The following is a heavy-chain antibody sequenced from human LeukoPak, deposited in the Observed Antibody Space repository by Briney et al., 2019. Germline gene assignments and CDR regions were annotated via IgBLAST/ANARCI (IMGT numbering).Heavy chain of an antibody. D-gene: IGHD1-26*01. J-gene: IGHJ6*02. CDR3: TRDMMGATTVPPYYYCMDV. Sequence: GGSLRLSCAASGFTVSNNYVNWVRQAPGKGLEWVSVIYSGGSTYYADSVKGRFTISRDNSKNTLYLQMNTLRAEDTAMYYCTRDMMGATTVPPYYYCMDVWGQGTTVTVSS. CDR1: GFTVSNNY. CDR2: IYSGGST. V-gene: IGHV3-66*01.